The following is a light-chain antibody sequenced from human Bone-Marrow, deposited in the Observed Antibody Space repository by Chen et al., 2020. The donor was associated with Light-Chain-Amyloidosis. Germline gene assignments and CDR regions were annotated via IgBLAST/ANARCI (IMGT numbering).Light chain of an antibody. Sequence: SYELTQPPSVSVSPGQTARITCSGDDLPTKYAYWYQQKPGQAPVLVIHSDAERPSGISERFSGSSSGKTAPLTISGVQAEDEADYHCQSADSSGTYEVIFGGGTKLTVL. CDR1: DLPTKY. J-gene: IGLJ2*01. CDR2: SDA. V-gene: IGLV3-25*03. CDR3: QSADSSGTYEVI.